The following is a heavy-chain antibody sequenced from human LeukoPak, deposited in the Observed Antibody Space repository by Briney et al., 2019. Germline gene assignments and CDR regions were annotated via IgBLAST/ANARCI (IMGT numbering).Heavy chain of an antibody. CDR1: GSTFSSYS. CDR3: ARDAPQDY. V-gene: IGHV3-21*01. CDR2: MSSSGSYV. J-gene: IGHJ4*02. Sequence: PGGSLRLSCAASGSTFSSYSMNWVRQAPGKGLEWISSMSSSGSYVYYADSVKGRFTISRDNAKNSLYLQMNSLRAEDTAVYYCARDAPQDYRGQGTLVTVSS.